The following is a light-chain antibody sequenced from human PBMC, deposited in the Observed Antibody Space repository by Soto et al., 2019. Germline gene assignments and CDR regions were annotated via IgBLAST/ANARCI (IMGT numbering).Light chain of an antibody. CDR2: EVN. Sequence: QSALTQPASVSGSPGQSITISCTGTSSDVGAFNYVSWYQQHPGKGPQVIIYEVNKRPSGVPDRFSGSKSGNTASLTVSGLQAEDEADYYCSSYAGSSNVFGTGTKLTVL. V-gene: IGLV2-8*01. CDR1: SSDVGAFNY. CDR3: SSYAGSSNV. J-gene: IGLJ1*01.